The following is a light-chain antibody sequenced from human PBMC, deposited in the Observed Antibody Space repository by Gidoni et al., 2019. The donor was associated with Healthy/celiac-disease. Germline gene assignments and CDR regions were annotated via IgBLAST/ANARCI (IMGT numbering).Light chain of an antibody. CDR3: QVWDSSTVV. V-gene: IGLV3-9*01. Sequence: SYELTQPLSVSVALGQTARITCGGNNIGSKNVHWYQQKPGQAPVLVIYRDSNRPSNSGNTATLTISRAQAGDEADYYCQVWDSSTVVFGGGTKLTVL. J-gene: IGLJ2*01. CDR1: NIGSKN. CDR2: RDS.